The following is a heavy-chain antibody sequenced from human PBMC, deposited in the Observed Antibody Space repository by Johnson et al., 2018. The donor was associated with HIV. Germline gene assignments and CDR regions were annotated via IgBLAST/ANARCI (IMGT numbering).Heavy chain of an antibody. V-gene: IGHV3-30*14. Sequence: QVQLVESRGVLVQPGGSLRLSCAAPRFTVSSYAMHWVRQAPGKGLEWVAVISYAGSNKYYADSVKGRFTISRDNSKNTLYLQMNSLRAEDTAVYYCARDRVPAAIGLAYRGAFDIWGQGTMVTVSS. CDR1: RFTVSSYA. CDR3: ARDRVPAAIGLAYRGAFDI. CDR2: ISYAGSNK. J-gene: IGHJ3*02. D-gene: IGHD2-2*02.